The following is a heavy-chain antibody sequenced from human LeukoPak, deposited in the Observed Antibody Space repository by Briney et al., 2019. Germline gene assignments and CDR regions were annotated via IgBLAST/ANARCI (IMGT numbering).Heavy chain of an antibody. CDR1: GGSISSGGYY. Sequence: SETLSLTCTVSGGSISSGGYYWSWIRQPPGKGLEWIGYIYHSGSTYYNPSLKSRVTISVDTSKNQFSLKLSSVTAADTAVYYCARVDSSSWVPEYYFDYWGQGTLVTVSS. CDR3: ARVDSSSWVPEYYFDY. CDR2: IYHSGST. V-gene: IGHV4-30-2*01. D-gene: IGHD6-13*01. J-gene: IGHJ4*02.